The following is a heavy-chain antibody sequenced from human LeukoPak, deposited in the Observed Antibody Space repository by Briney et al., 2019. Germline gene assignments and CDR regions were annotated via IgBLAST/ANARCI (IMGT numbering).Heavy chain of an antibody. CDR2: MSAYNGNT. Sequence: ASVKVSCKASGYTFTSYGISWVRQAPGQGVGWRGGMSAYNGNTNYAQKLQGRVTMTTERSTSTAYMELRILTSDDTAVYYCARELYGSGSYYKSSSPFDPWGQGTLVTVSS. J-gene: IGHJ5*02. CDR1: GYTFTSYG. V-gene: IGHV1-18*01. D-gene: IGHD3-10*01. CDR3: ARELYGSGSYYKSSSPFDP.